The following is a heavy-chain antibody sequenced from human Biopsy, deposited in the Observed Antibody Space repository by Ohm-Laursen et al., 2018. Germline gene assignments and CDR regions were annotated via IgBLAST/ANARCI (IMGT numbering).Heavy chain of an antibody. CDR3: ARGYAGLYEAFDF. CDR1: GDSISSYY. Sequence: GTLSLTCTVSGDSISSYYWSWIRQPPGKGLEWIGNIYNDVSTKYNPPLRSRVTISADKSTNQFSLKLRSVTAADTAVYYCARGYAGLYEAFDFWGQGTVVTVAS. V-gene: IGHV4-59*01. D-gene: IGHD5-18*01. J-gene: IGHJ3*01. CDR2: IYNDVST.